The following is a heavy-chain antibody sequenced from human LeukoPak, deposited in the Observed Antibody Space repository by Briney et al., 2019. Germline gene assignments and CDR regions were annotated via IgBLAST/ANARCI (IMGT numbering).Heavy chain of an antibody. CDR2: IYYSGST. V-gene: IGHV4-59*01. D-gene: IGHD6-13*01. J-gene: IGHJ6*03. CDR1: GGSFSGYY. CDR3: ARGSSSWHFYYYYYYMDV. Sequence: SETLSLTCAVYGGSFSGYYWSWIRQPPGKGLEWIGYIYYSGSTNYNPSLKSRVTISVDTSKNQFSLKLSSVTAADTAVYYCARGSSSWHFYYYYYYMDVWGKGTTVTVSS.